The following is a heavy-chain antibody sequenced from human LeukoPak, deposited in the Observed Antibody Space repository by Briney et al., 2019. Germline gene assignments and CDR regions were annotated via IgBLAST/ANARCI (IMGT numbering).Heavy chain of an antibody. CDR3: ARGQLLLWFGFED. CDR1: GFTFSSYW. D-gene: IGHD3-10*01. V-gene: IGHV3-7*01. CDR2: IKQDGSEK. Sequence: PGGSLRLSCAASGFTFSSYWISWVRQAPGKGLEWVANIKQDGSEKYYVDSVKGRFTISRDNAKNSLYLQMNSLRAEDTAVYYCARGQLLLWFGFEDWGQGTLVTVSS. J-gene: IGHJ5*02.